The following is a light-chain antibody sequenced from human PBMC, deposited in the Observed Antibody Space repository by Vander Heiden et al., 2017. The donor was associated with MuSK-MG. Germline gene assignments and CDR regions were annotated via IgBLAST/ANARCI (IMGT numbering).Light chain of an antibody. CDR2: KIS. Sequence: DIVLTQTPLSSTVTRVQPASIPCRSRQGLVHSNGKTYWSWIQQRPGQPPRLLIYKISNRFSGVAARFSGSGAGTDFTLKSSRVEAEDVGVYYCLQVTDFRAFGLGTRLEI. V-gene: IGKV2-24*01. J-gene: IGKJ5*01. CDR1: QGLVHSNGKTY. CDR3: LQVTDFRA.